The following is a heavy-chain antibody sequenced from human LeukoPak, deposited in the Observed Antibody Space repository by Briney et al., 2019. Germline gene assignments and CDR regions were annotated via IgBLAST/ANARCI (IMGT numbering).Heavy chain of an antibody. CDR1: GYTFTGYY. CDR2: INPNSGGT. V-gene: IGHV1-2*02. CDR3: ARGLRAYQLLCSY. J-gene: IGHJ4*02. Sequence: ASVKVSCKASGYTFTGYYMHWVRQAPGQGLEWMGWINPNSGGTNYAQKFQGRVTMTRDTSISTAYMELSSLRSEDTAVYYCARGLRAYQLLCSYWGQGTLVTVSS. D-gene: IGHD2-2*01.